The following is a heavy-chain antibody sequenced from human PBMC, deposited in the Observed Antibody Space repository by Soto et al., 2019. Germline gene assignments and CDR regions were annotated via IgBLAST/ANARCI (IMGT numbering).Heavy chain of an antibody. J-gene: IGHJ5*02. CDR2: IYHSAKP. CDR3: ARELQPLPTTVGWFDP. Sequence: PSQTLSLSVTVSGASITEGVHYGTWIRESPGKGLQWIGCIYHSAKPGYNAFFKGQFSISIDTSKNQFFQAVHSLTAAHSGISFCARELQPLPTTVGWFDPWVPGIMVNASS. D-gene: IGHD4-17*01. CDR1: GASITEGVHY. V-gene: IGHV4-31*01.